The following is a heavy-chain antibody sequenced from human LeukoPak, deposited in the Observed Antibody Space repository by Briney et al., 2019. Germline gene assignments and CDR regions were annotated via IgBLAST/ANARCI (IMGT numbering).Heavy chain of an antibody. CDR2: IKQDGSEK. D-gene: IGHD2-8*01. J-gene: IGHJ4*02. CDR3: ARSRYCTNGICSYFDY. CDR1: GFTFSNYA. V-gene: IGHV3-7*03. Sequence: GGSLRLSCAASGFTFSNYAMSWIRQAPGKGLEWVANIKQDGSEKYYVDSVKGRFTISRDNAKNSLYLQMNSLRAEDTAVYYCARSRYCTNGICSYFDYWGQGTLVTVSS.